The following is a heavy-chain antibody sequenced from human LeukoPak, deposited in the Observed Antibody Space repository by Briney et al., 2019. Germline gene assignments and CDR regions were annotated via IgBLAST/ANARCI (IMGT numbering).Heavy chain of an antibody. D-gene: IGHD3-10*01. CDR1: GYTFTSYD. CDR2: MNPNSGNT. CDR3: AKDQGWKLWSAFDI. Sequence: ASVKVSCKASGYTFTSYDINWVRQATGQGLEWMGWMNPNSGNTGYAQKFQGRVTITRNTSISTAYMELSSLRSEDTAVYYCAKDQGWKLWSAFDIWGQGTMVTVSS. J-gene: IGHJ3*02. V-gene: IGHV1-8*03.